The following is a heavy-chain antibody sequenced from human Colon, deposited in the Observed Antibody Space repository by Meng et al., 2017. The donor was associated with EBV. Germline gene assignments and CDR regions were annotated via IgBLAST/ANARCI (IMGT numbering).Heavy chain of an antibody. CDR1: GGSIRSSHYY. D-gene: IGHD3-10*01. CDR2: IYHNGST. Sequence: QLHLQEPGPGLVKPSEPLSLTCTVPGGSIRSSHYYWGWVRQPPGKGLQWIGTIYHNGSTSYNPSLQIRVTMFVDTSKNQFSLMLTSVTATDTAVYYCARRRGGSGRDCWGQGTLVTVSS. CDR3: ARRRGGSGRDC. V-gene: IGHV4-39*01. J-gene: IGHJ4*02.